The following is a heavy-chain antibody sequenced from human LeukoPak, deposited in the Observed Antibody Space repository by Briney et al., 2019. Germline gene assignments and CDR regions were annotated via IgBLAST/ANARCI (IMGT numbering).Heavy chain of an antibody. CDR2: ISWNSDNI. Sequence: GGSLRLSCAASGFTFNDHAMYWVRQAPGKGLEWVSGISWNSDNIGYADSVKGRFTISRDDAKNSLFLQMNSLRAEDTALYYCARASYYYDTTGLGAVDIWGQGTLVTVSS. CDR1: GFTFNDHA. CDR3: ARASYYYDTTGLGAVDI. V-gene: IGHV3-9*01. D-gene: IGHD3-22*01. J-gene: IGHJ3*02.